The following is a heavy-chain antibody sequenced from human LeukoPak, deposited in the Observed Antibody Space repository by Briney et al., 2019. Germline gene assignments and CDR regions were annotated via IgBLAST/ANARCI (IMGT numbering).Heavy chain of an antibody. Sequence: SETLSPTCAVYGGSFSGYYWSWIRQPPGKGLEWIGEINHSGSTNYNPSLKSRVTISVDTSKNQFSLKLSSVTAADTAVYYCARGRGGYVIDYWGQGTLVTVSS. CDR2: INHSGST. V-gene: IGHV4-34*01. J-gene: IGHJ4*02. CDR1: GGSFSGYY. CDR3: ARGRGGYVIDY. D-gene: IGHD5-12*01.